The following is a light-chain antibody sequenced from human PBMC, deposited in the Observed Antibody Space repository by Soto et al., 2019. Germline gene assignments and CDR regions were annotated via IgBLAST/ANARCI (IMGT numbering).Light chain of an antibody. V-gene: IGLV7-46*01. J-gene: IGLJ2*01. CDR3: LLSCNGARV. CDR1: TGAVTSGHY. Sequence: QAVVTQEPSLTVSPGGTVTLTCGSSTGAVTSGHYPYWFQQKPGQAPRTLIYDTSNRHSWTPARFSGSLLGGKAALTLSGAQPEDEAEYYCLLSCNGARVFGGGTKLPS. CDR2: DTS.